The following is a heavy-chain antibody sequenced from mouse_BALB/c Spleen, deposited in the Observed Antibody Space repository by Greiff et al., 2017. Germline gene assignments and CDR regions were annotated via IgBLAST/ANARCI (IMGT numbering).Heavy chain of an antibody. Sequence: QVQLQQSGPGLVQPSQSLSITCTVSGFSLTSYGVHWVRQSPGKGLEWLGVIWSGGSTDYNAAFISRLSISKDNSKSQVFFKMNSLQANDTAIYYCASRYYGRSSGYFDVWGAGTTVTVSS. CDR3: ASRYYGRSSGYFDV. CDR1: GFSLTSYG. D-gene: IGHD1-1*01. CDR2: IWSGGST. J-gene: IGHJ1*01. V-gene: IGHV2-2*02.